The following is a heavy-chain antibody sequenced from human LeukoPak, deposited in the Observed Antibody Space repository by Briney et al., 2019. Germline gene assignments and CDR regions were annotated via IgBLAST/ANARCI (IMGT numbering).Heavy chain of an antibody. CDR1: GYTFTSYG. CDR2: ISTYNGNT. CDR3: ARGGWYYYDSNGYYLIDN. V-gene: IGHV1-18*01. J-gene: IGHJ4*02. D-gene: IGHD3-22*01. Sequence: ASVKVSCKASGYTFTSYGISWVRQAPGQGLEWMGWISTYNGNTKYAQKFQARVTLTTDTSTSTAYMELWSLRSDDTALYYCARGGWYYYDSNGYYLIDNWGPGTLVTVSS.